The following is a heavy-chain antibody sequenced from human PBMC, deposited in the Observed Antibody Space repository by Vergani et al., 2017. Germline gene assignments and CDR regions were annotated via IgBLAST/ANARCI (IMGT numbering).Heavy chain of an antibody. V-gene: IGHV2-5*02. CDR3: AHRRTGVRGAGYFDY. CDR2: IYWDDDK. D-gene: IGHD3-10*01. CDR1: GFSLSTGGVG. Sequence: QITLKESGPTLVKPTQTLTLTCTFSGFSLSTGGVGLGWVRQPPGKALECLALIYWDDDKRYSPSLKSRLTITKDTSKNQVVLTMTNMDPVDTATYYCAHRRTGVRGAGYFDYWGQGTLVTVSS. J-gene: IGHJ4*02.